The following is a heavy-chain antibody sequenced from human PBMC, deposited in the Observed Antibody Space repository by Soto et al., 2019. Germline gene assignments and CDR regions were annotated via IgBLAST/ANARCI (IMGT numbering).Heavy chain of an antibody. V-gene: IGHV1-46*01. CDR2: INPGGGST. CDR1: GYTFTSYY. CDR3: ARGGPRTYYDFWSGFRYYYGLDV. Sequence: QVQLVQSGAEVKKPGASVKVSCKTSGYTFTSYYMHWVRQAPGQGLEWMGIINPGGGSTTYAQKFQGRVTMTMDTSTSTVYMELSSLRSEDTAVYYCARGGPRTYYDFWSGFRYYYGLDVWGQGTTVTVSS. J-gene: IGHJ6*02. D-gene: IGHD3-3*01.